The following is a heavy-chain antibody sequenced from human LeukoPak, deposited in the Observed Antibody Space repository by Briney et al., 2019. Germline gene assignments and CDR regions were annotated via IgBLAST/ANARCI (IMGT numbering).Heavy chain of an antibody. CDR1: GFTFSSYA. V-gene: IGHV3-23*01. CDR2: ISGSGGST. J-gene: IGHJ4*02. CDR3: AKEVTMVRGVMMAYFDY. D-gene: IGHD3-10*01. Sequence: GGSLRLSCAASGFTFSSYAMSWVRQAPGEGLEWVSAISGSGGSTYYADSVKGRFTISRDNSKNTLYLQMNSLRAEDTAVYYCAKEVTMVRGVMMAYFDYWGQGTLVTVSS.